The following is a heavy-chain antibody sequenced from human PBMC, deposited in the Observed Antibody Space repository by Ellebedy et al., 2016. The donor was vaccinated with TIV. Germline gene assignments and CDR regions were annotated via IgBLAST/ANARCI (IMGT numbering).Heavy chain of an antibody. CDR1: GGSISSYY. D-gene: IGHD3-3*01. Sequence: SETLSLTXTVSGGSISSYYWSWIRQPPGKGLEWIGYIYYSGITNSSPSLKSRVTMSVDTSKNQFSLKLSSVTAADTAVYYCARGDYDFWSGYNWFDPWGQGTLVTVSS. CDR3: ARGDYDFWSGYNWFDP. V-gene: IGHV4-59*01. CDR2: IYYSGIT. J-gene: IGHJ5*02.